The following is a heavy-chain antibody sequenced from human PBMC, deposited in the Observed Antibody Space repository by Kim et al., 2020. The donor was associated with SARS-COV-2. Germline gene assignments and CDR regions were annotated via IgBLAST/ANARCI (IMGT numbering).Heavy chain of an antibody. J-gene: IGHJ4*02. CDR3: ATGGGYNYDRSFDY. CDR2: IKKDGSEK. D-gene: IGHD5-18*01. V-gene: IGHV3-7*01. Sequence: GGSLRLSCAASGFTFSSYWMSWVRQAPGKGLEWVANIKKDGSEKYYVDSVKGRFTISRDNAKNSLYLQMNSLRAEDTAVYYCATGGGYNYDRSFDYWGQGTLVTVSS. CDR1: GFTFSSYW.